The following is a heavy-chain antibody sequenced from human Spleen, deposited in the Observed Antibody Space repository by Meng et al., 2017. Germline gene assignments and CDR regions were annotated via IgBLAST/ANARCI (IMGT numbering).Heavy chain of an antibody. J-gene: IGHJ4*02. V-gene: IGHV1-18*01. Sequence: ASVKVSCKASGYTFTNYGISWVRQAPGQGLEWMGWIGAYNGDTNYAQNFQGRVTMATDTSTSTAYMELRSLRSDDTAVYYCVRDEDISAAGKLFGDYWGQGTLVTVSS. CDR2: IGAYNGDT. CDR3: VRDEDISAAGKLFGDY. CDR1: GYTFTNYG. D-gene: IGHD6-13*01.